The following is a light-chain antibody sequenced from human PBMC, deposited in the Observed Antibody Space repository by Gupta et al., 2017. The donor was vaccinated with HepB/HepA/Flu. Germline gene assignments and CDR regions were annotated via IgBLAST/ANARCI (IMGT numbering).Light chain of an antibody. CDR3: QQCYSNLRT. J-gene: IGKJ1*01. CDR2: AAS. Sequence: DIQMTQSPSSLSASVGDRVTITCRASQTISSYLNWYQQKPGKAPKLLIYAASSLQSGVPSRFSGTGSGTDFTLTISSLQPEDFATYYCQQCYSNLRTFGQGTKVEIK. V-gene: IGKV1-39*01. CDR1: QTISSY.